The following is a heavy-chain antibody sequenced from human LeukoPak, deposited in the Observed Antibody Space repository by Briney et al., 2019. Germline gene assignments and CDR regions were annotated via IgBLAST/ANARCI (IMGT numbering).Heavy chain of an antibody. CDR2: IQTDGRDK. V-gene: IGHV3-30*02. D-gene: IGHD2-2*01. CDR3: AREGGTLVIARFDY. J-gene: IGHJ4*02. CDR1: GIDFRASG. Sequence: GGSLRLSCAASGIDFRASGMHWVRQAPGMGLEWVTFIQTDGRDKYYAASVAGRFTISRDNSKNTVYLNMNNLRPDDTALYYCAREGGTLVIARFDYWGKGTLVTSS.